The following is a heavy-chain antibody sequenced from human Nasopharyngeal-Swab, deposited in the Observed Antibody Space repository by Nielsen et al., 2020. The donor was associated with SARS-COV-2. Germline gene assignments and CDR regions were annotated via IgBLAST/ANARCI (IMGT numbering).Heavy chain of an antibody. J-gene: IGHJ6*02. CDR3: ARGRRERAPRYYYYGMDV. V-gene: IGHV4-34*01. D-gene: IGHD1-1*01. Sequence: SETLSLTCAVFGGSFSGTFWSWIRQPPGKGLEWIAEINHSGSTNYNPSLKSRVSMSVDTPKNQVFLKLKAVTAADTGLYYCARGRRERAPRYYYYGMDVWGQGTTVSVS. CDR1: GGSFSGTF. CDR2: INHSGST.